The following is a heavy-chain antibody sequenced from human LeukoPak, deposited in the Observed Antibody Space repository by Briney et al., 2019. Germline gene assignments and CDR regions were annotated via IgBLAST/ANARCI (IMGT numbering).Heavy chain of an antibody. CDR2: IIPNFGTA. D-gene: IGHD3-22*01. J-gene: IGHJ4*02. CDR1: GGTFSSYA. V-gene: IGHV1-69*05. Sequence: SVKVSCKASGGTFSSYAISWVRQAPGQGLEWMGRIIPNFGTANYAQKFQGRVTITTDESTSTAYMELSSLRSEDTAVYYCARDFANYYDSSRLDYWGQGTLVPVSS. CDR3: ARDFANYYDSSRLDY.